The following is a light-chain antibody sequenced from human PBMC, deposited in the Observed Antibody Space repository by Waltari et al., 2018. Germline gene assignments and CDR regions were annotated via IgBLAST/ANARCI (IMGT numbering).Light chain of an antibody. CDR1: SSNIGADFA. V-gene: IGLV1-40*01. J-gene: IGLJ2*01. Sequence: QSVLTQPPSISGAPGQRVTLPCTGSSSNIGADFAVHWYQQLPGTVPKLLIFENKYRPSGVPDRFSGSKSGTSASLAITGLQPEDEGDYYCQSYDSTLRGSLFGGGTKLTVL. CDR2: ENK. CDR3: QSYDSTLRGSL.